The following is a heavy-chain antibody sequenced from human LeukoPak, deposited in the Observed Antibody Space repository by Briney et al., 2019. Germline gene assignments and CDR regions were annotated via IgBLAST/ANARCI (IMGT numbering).Heavy chain of an antibody. D-gene: IGHD6-6*01. J-gene: IGHJ3*02. CDR1: GGSFSGYH. Sequence: SETLPLTCAVYGGSFSGYHWSWIRQPPGKGLEWIGEINHSGSTNYNPSLKSRVTISVDTSKNQFSLKLSSVTAADTAVYYCARGRSIAARPRAFDIWGQGTMVTVSS. CDR2: INHSGST. V-gene: IGHV4-34*01. CDR3: ARGRSIAARPRAFDI.